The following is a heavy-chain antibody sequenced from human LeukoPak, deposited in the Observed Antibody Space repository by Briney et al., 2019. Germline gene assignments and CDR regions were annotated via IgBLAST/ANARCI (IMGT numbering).Heavy chain of an antibody. V-gene: IGHV3-30*04. CDR2: ISYDGSNK. J-gene: IGHJ6*02. Sequence: GGSLRLSCAASGFTFSSYAMHWVRQAPGKGLEWVAVISYDGSNKYYADSVKGRFTISRDNSKNTLYLQMNSLRAEDAAVYYCASDIVVVSDYGMDVWGQGTTVTVSS. D-gene: IGHD2-2*01. CDR1: GFTFSSYA. CDR3: ASDIVVVSDYGMDV.